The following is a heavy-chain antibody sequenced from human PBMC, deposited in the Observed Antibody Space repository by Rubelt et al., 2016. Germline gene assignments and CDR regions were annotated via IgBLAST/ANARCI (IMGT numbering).Heavy chain of an antibody. CDR2: SGST. J-gene: IGHJ4*02. V-gene: IGHV4-39*07. CDR3: ARVPTDTAMVTDC. D-gene: IGHD5-18*01. Sequence: SGSTYYNPSLKSRVTISVDTSKNQFSLKLSSVTAADTAVYYCARVPTDTAMVTDCWGQGTLVTVSS.